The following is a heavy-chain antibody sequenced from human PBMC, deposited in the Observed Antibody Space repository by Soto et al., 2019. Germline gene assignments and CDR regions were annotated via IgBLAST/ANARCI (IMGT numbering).Heavy chain of an antibody. J-gene: IGHJ3*01. V-gene: IGHV4-30-4*01. CDR3: ATVPTYYYDGSGYANAFDV. D-gene: IGHD3-22*01. CDR1: GASINSGDYY. Sequence: SETLSLTCTVSGASINSGDYYWSWIRQPPGKGLEWIGYIYYSGSIYHNPSLKRRVIISVDMPKKQFSLKLSSVTAADTAVYYCATVPTYYYDGSGYANAFDVWGQGTMVTVSS. CDR2: IYYSGSI.